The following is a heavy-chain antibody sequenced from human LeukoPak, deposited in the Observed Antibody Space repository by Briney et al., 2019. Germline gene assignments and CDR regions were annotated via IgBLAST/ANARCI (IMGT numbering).Heavy chain of an antibody. Sequence: PGGSLRLSCAASGFTFSSYGMHWVRQAPGKGLEWVAVISYDGSNKYYADSVKGRFTISRDNSKNTLYLQMNSLRAEDTAVYYCAKVLAVAGLFDYWGQGTLVTVSS. D-gene: IGHD6-19*01. CDR2: ISYDGSNK. J-gene: IGHJ4*02. V-gene: IGHV3-30*18. CDR3: AKVLAVAGLFDY. CDR1: GFTFSSYG.